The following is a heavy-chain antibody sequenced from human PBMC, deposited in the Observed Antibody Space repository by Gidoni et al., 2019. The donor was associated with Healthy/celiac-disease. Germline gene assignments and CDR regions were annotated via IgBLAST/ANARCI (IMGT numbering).Heavy chain of an antibody. J-gene: IGHJ4*02. V-gene: IGHV4-59*01. CDR2: IYYSGST. D-gene: IGHD3-9*01. CDR1: GGSISSYY. Sequence: QVQLQESGPGLVKPSETLSLTCTVSGGSISSYYWSWIRQPPGKGLEWIGYIYYSGSTNYNPSLKSRVTISVDTSKNQFSLKLSSVTAADTAVYYCARAGILTGRLYYFDYWGQGTLVTVSS. CDR3: ARAGILTGRLYYFDY.